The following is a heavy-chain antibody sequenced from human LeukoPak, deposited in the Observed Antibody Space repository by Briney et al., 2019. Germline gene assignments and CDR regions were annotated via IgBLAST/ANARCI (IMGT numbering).Heavy chain of an antibody. CDR3: AKDVIDSGDPNGFDP. CDR2: ISGSGGST. V-gene: IGHV3-23*01. D-gene: IGHD3-10*01. CDR1: GFTFNSYA. J-gene: IGHJ5*02. Sequence: GGSLRLSCAASGFTFNSYAMSWVRQAAGKGLEWVSSISGSGGSTYYADSVKGRFTISRDSSKNMLYLQMNILRAEDTAIYYCAKDVIDSGDPNGFDPWGQGTLVTVSS.